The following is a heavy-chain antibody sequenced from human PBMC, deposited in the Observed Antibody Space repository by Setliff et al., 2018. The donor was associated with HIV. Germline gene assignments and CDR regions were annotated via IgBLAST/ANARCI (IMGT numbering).Heavy chain of an antibody. J-gene: IGHJ5*02. CDR3: ARAIRDGNSLINWFDP. V-gene: IGHV3-74*01. D-gene: IGHD2-15*01. CDR2: INPDGSTT. Sequence: GGSLRLSCAASGFTFSDYWMHWVRQVPGKGLVYVSRINPDGSTTTYADSVEGRSTISRDNAKNTLYLQMNSLRGEDTAVYFCARAIRDGNSLINWFDPWGQGTLVTVSS. CDR1: GFTFSDYW.